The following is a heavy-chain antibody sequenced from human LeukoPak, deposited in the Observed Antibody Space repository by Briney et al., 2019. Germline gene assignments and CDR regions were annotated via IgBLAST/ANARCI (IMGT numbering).Heavy chain of an antibody. D-gene: IGHD1-1*01. Sequence: SQTLSLTCTVSGGSISSYSWSWIRQPPGKGLEWIGYIDYSGGTNYNPSLKSRVTISVDTSKNQFSLKLSSVTAADTAVYYCARHQLNFDYWGQGILVTVSS. CDR2: IDYSGGT. V-gene: IGHV4-59*08. J-gene: IGHJ4*02. CDR3: ARHQLNFDY. CDR1: GGSISSYS.